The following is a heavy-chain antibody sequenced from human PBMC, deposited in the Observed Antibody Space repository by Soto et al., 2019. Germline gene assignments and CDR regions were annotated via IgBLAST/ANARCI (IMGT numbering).Heavy chain of an antibody. D-gene: IGHD1-26*01. CDR2: INPNSGGT. Sequence: GASVKVSCKASGYTFTGYYMHWVRQAPGQGLEWMGWINPNSGGTNYAQKFQGWVTMTRDTSISTAYMELSRLRSDDTAVYYCARVTEGGADAFDIWGQGTMVTVSS. CDR3: ARVTEGGADAFDI. CDR1: GYTFTGYY. V-gene: IGHV1-2*04. J-gene: IGHJ3*02.